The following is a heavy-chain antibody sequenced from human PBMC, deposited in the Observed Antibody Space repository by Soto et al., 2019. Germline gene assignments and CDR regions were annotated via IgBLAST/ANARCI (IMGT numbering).Heavy chain of an antibody. V-gene: IGHV4-4*07. Sequence: QVQLQESGPGLVKPSETVSLICTVSGDSISGYYWSCIRQPAGKGLEWMGRIYSSGNANYNPSLKSRVSMSVDMSKNQFSLKVTSVTAADTAMYYCARGDVFDLWGQGPKVTVAA. CDR2: IYSSGNA. CDR3: ARGDVFDL. J-gene: IGHJ3*01. CDR1: GDSISGYY.